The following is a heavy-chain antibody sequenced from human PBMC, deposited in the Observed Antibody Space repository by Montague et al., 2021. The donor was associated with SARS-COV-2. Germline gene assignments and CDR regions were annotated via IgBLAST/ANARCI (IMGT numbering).Heavy chain of an antibody. D-gene: IGHD3-16*01. J-gene: IGHJ2*01. CDR3: AREFRIELWQTNWYFGL. V-gene: IGHV4-30-2*06. CDR1: GVSISSGDYS. CDR2: IYESGST. Sequence: TLSLTCTVSGVSISSGDYSWNWIWQSPGKGLEWIGFIYESGSTLYNPSLKSRITISVDRSKNQFSLRLNSVTAADTAVYYCAREFRIELWQTNWYFGLWGRGTLVTVSS.